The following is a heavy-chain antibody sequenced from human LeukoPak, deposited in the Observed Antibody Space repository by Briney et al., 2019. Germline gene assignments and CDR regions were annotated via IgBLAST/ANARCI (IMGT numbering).Heavy chain of an antibody. CDR1: GFTFSSHS. CDR2: ISSSSSYI. Sequence: GGSLRLSCAASGFTFSSHSMNWVRQAPGKGLEWVSSISSSSSYIYYADSVKGRFTISRDNAKNSLYLQMNSLRAEDTAVYYCASEVRGVITFSWGQGTLVTVSS. J-gene: IGHJ1*01. CDR3: ASEVRGVITFS. D-gene: IGHD3-10*01. V-gene: IGHV3-21*01.